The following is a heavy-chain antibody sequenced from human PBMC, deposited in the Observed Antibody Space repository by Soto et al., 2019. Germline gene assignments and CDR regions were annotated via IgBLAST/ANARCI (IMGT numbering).Heavy chain of an antibody. J-gene: IGHJ5*02. V-gene: IGHV4-4*07. CDR2: IYATGTT. CDR3: VRDGTKTLRDWFDP. D-gene: IGHD1-1*01. Sequence: QVQLQESGPGLVKPSETLSLTCTASGASISGYYWSWIRKSAGKGLEWIGRIYATGTTDYNPSLKSRVMMSVDTSKKQFSLRLRSVTAADTAVYYCVRDGTKTLRDWFDPWGQGISVTVSS. CDR1: GASISGYY.